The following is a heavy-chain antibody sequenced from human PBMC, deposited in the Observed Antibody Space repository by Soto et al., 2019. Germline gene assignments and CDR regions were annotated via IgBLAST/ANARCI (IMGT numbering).Heavy chain of an antibody. CDR3: ARVPSP. J-gene: IGHJ5*02. Sequence: QLQLQESSSGLVKPSQTLSLTCAVSGGSFSSGGYSWGWIRQPPGKGLEWIGYIYHSGSTYYNPSLKSRVTISVDRSKNQFSLKLSSVTAADTAVYYCARVPSPWGQGTLVTVSS. CDR2: IYHSGST. CDR1: GGSFSSGGYS. V-gene: IGHV4-30-2*01.